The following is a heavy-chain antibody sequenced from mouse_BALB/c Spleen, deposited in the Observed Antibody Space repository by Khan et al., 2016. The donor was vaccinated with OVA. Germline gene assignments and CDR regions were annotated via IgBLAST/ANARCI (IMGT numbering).Heavy chain of an antibody. Sequence: VQLKESGAGLVKPGATVKLSCTASGFTIKDTYMHWVQQWPEQGLEWIGRIDPTNGNTKSDPKFPGKGSITTDRSAHTAYLQLLSLTSKDTAVYFCARMARKWGQGTTLTVSS. V-gene: IGHV14-3*02. J-gene: IGHJ2*01. CDR2: IDPTNGNT. CDR3: ARMARK. CDR1: GFTIKDTY.